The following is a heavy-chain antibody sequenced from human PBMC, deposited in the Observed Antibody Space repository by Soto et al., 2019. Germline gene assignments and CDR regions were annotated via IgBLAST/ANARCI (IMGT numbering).Heavy chain of an antibody. Sequence: PSETLSLTCTVSGGSISSYYWSWIRQPPGKGLEWIGYIDYSGSTYYNPSLKSRVTISVDTSKNQFSLKLSSVTAADTAVYYCARAGYSYGTGYYFDYWGQGPLVTVSS. CDR2: IDYSGST. CDR1: GGSISSYY. J-gene: IGHJ4*02. D-gene: IGHD5-18*01. CDR3: ARAGYSYGTGYYFDY. V-gene: IGHV4-59*01.